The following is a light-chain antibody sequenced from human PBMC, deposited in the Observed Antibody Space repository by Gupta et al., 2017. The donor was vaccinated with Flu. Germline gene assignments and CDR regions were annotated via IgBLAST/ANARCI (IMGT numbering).Light chain of an antibody. CDR2: HAS. CDR3: HQYYSWPPWT. J-gene: IGKJ1*01. V-gene: IGKV3-15*01. CDR1: QNVRNN. Sequence: VTMLVSPGERVTSTCSASQNVRNNVAWYKQKSCQAPRLLIYHASTRSTGLPARFSGSGSGKEFTLTIAGLHSEDFGVYYFHQYYSWPPWTFGQGARVEIK.